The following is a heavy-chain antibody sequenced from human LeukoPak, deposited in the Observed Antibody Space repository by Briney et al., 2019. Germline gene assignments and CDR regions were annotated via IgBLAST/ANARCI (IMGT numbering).Heavy chain of an antibody. CDR2: ISYDVTTK. J-gene: IGHJ6*02. CDR1: GFTFSNYA. Sequence: PGGSLRLSCQASGFTFSNYALHWVRQAPGKGLEWVTVISYDVTTKYYADSVKGRFTISRDNSKNTFYLQMNSLKPEDTSVYYCARDSYGMDVWGPGTTVTVSS. CDR3: ARDSYGMDV. V-gene: IGHV3-30*04.